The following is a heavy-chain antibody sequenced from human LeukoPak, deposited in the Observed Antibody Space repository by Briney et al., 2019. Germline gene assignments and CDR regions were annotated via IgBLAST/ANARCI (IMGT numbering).Heavy chain of an antibody. CDR1: GFTFSSYW. CDR3: ARDQYYYGSGTPFDP. J-gene: IGHJ5*02. D-gene: IGHD3-10*01. V-gene: IGHV3-21*01. CDR2: ISSSSSYI. Sequence: GGSLRLSCAASGFTFSSYWMNWVRQAPGKGLEWVSSISSSSSYIYYADSVKGRFTISRDNAKNSLYLQMSSLRAEDTAVYYCARDQYYYGSGTPFDPWGQGTLVTVSS.